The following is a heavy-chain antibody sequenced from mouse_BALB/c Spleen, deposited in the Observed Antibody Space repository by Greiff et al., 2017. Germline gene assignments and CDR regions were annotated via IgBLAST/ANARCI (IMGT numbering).Heavy chain of an antibody. D-gene: IGHD1-1*01. CDR3: ARNYYGSSGGFAY. J-gene: IGHJ3*01. Sequence: VHVKQSGAELVKPGASVKLSCTASGFNIKDTYMHWVKQRPEQGLEWIGRIDPANGNTKYDPKFQGKATITADTSSNTAYLQLSSLTSEDTAVYYCARNYYGSSGGFAYWGQGTLVTVSA. CDR1: GFNIKDTY. CDR2: IDPANGNT. V-gene: IGHV14-3*02.